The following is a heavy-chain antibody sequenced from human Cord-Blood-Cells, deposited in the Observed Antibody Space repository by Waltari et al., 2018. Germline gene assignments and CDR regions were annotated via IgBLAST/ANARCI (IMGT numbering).Heavy chain of an antibody. CDR3: ARGGNSSSWYDHYGMDV. D-gene: IGHD6-13*01. CDR1: GGTFSSYA. J-gene: IGHJ6*02. Sequence: QVQLVQAGAEVKKPGSSVNVSCKASGGTFSSYAISWVRQAPGQGLEWMGGIIPIFGTANYAQKFQGRVTITADESTSTAYMELSSLRSEDTAVYYCARGGNSSSWYDHYGMDVWGQGTTVTVSS. V-gene: IGHV1-69*01. CDR2: IIPIFGTA.